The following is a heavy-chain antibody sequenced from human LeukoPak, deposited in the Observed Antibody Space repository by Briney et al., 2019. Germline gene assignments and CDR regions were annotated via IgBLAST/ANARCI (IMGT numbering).Heavy chain of an antibody. D-gene: IGHD2-15*01. Sequence: SETLSLTCAVYGGSFSGFYWNWIRQPPGKGLEWIGEINHSGSTNYNPSLKSRVTISVDTSKNQFSLKVTSVTAADTAVYYCARSVAKKDTLGPGSAFDIWGQGIMVTVSS. CDR2: INHSGST. CDR3: ARSVAKKDTLGPGSAFDI. CDR1: GGSFSGFY. J-gene: IGHJ3*02. V-gene: IGHV4-34*01.